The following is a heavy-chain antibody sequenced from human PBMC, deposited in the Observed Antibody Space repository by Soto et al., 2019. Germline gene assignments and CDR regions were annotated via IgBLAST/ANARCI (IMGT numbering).Heavy chain of an antibody. D-gene: IGHD2-15*01. J-gene: IGHJ4*02. Sequence: EVQLLESGGGLVQPGGSLRLSCAASGFTFSSFAMSWVRQAPGEGLEWVSGISGGGTGTYYAGSVKGRFTISRDDSKDTLYLQMNSLRAEDTAVYHCARVSGVDVCSGGSCHSSDYWGQGTLVAVSS. CDR3: ARVSGVDVCSGGSCHSSDY. V-gene: IGHV3-23*01. CDR2: ISGGGTGT. CDR1: GFTFSSFA.